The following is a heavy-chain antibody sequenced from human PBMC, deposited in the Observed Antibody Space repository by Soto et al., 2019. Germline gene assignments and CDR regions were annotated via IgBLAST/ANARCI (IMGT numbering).Heavy chain of an antibody. CDR2: IYYSGSI. CDR1: GGSISSGGYY. J-gene: IGHJ4*02. Sequence: SETLSLTCTVSGGSISSGGYYWSWIRQHPGKGLEWIGYIYYSGSIYYNPSLKSRVTISVDTSKNQFSLKLSSVTAADTAVYYCARGGSYYDSSGYYYGFDYWGQGTLVTVSS. V-gene: IGHV4-31*03. CDR3: ARGGSYYDSSGYYYGFDY. D-gene: IGHD3-22*01.